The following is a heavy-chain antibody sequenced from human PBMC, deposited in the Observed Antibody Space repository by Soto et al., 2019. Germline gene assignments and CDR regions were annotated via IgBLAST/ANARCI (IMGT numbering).Heavy chain of an antibody. D-gene: IGHD2-8*01. Sequence: SETLSLTCTVSGGSISSYYWSWIRQPPGKGLEWIGYIYYSGSTNYNPSLKSRVTISVDTSKNQFSLKLSSVTAADTAVYYCAREGVRYCTNGVCYTAPGVNYWGQGTLVTVSS. V-gene: IGHV4-59*01. CDR3: AREGVRYCTNGVCYTAPGVNY. J-gene: IGHJ4*02. CDR2: IYYSGST. CDR1: GGSISSYY.